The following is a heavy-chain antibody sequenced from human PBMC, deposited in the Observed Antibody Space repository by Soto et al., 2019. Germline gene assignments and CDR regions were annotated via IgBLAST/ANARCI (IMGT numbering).Heavy chain of an antibody. CDR2: IIGSGGST. V-gene: IGHV3-23*01. CDR1: GFTFSSYA. D-gene: IGHD3-10*01. CDR3: AKAPTMVRGVIIPFDY. Sequence: PVGSLRLSCAASGFTFSSYAMSWVRQAPGKGLEWVSAIIGSGGSTYYADSVKGRFTISRDNSKNTLYLQMNSLRAEDTAVYYCAKAPTMVRGVIIPFDYWGQGTLVTVSS. J-gene: IGHJ4*02.